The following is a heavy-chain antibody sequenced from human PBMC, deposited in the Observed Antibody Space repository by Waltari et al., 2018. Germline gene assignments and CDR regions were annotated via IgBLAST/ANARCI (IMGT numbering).Heavy chain of an antibody. CDR1: GGTFSSYA. J-gene: IGHJ3*02. Sequence: QVQLVQSGAEVKKPGSSVKVSCKASGGTFSSYAISWVRQAPGQGLAWMGGTIPIFVTANDARKFQGRVTMTTDESTSTAYMELSSLRSEDTAVYYCARAVYPRDAFDIWGQGTMVTVSS. CDR2: TIPIFVTA. D-gene: IGHD1-20*01. CDR3: ARAVYPRDAFDI. V-gene: IGHV1-69*05.